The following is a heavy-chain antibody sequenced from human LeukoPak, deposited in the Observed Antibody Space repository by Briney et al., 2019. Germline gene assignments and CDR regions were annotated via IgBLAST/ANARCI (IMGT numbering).Heavy chain of an antibody. CDR2: ISTSGST. J-gene: IGHJ5*02. V-gene: IGHV4-61*02. Sequence: SETLSLTCIVSGGSISSSNYYWSWIRQPAGQGLEWIGRISTSGSTNYNPSLKSRVTISVDKSKNQFSLKLSSVTAADTAVYYCARDRRGPGYCSGGSCYRPGLFDPWGQGTLVTVSS. D-gene: IGHD2-15*01. CDR1: GGSISSSNYY. CDR3: ARDRRGPGYCSGGSCYRPGLFDP.